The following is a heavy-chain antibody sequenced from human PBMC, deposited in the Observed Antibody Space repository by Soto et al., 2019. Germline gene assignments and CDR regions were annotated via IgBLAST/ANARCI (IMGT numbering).Heavy chain of an antibody. J-gene: IGHJ6*02. Sequence: QVQLQQWGAGLLKPSETLSLTCAVYGGSFSGYYWSWIRQPPGKGLEWIGEINHSGSTNYNPSLKARVTITLYTSPFQFPLKPSSVTAADSAVYYCARASYQLPYYYYSSMDVCAQGPTATPSS. CDR1: GGSFSGYY. CDR2: INHSGST. D-gene: IGHD2-2*01. CDR3: ARASYQLPYYYYSSMDV. V-gene: IGHV4-34*01.